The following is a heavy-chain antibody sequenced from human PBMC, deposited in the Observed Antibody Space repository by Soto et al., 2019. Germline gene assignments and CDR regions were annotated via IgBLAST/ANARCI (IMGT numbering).Heavy chain of an antibody. J-gene: IGHJ1*01. Sequence: QVQLVQSGAEVKKPGASVKVSCKASGYTFTSYDINWVRQATGQGLEWMGWMNTNRGNTGYAQKFQGRVTMTRNCSISTAYMELRSLRAEETDVYYCARSGMAPDGSGYNLTAEAEYFQHWGQGPLVTVSS. CDR2: MNTNRGNT. CDR3: ARSGMAPDGSGYNLTAEAEYFQH. D-gene: IGHD3-22*01. V-gene: IGHV1-8*01. CDR1: GYTFTSYD.